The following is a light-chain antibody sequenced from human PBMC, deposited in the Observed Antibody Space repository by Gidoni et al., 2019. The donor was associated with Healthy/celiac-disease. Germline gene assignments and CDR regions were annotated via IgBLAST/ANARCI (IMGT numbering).Light chain of an antibody. CDR3: QPSYSTPYT. CDR1: QSISSY. CDR2: AAS. Sequence: DIQMTQSPSSLSASVGDRVTITCRASQSISSYLNWYQQKPGKAPKLLIYAASSLQSGVPSRFSGSGSGTDFTLTISSLQPEDFATYYCQPSYSTPYTFGQWTKLETK. V-gene: IGKV1-39*01. J-gene: IGKJ2*01.